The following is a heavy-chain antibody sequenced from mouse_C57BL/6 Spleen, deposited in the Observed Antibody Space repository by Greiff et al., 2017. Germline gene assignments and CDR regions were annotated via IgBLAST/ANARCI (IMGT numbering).Heavy chain of an antibody. CDR1: GYSITSGYY. CDR3: ARGLLRYFAY. J-gene: IGHJ3*01. CDR2: ISYDGSN. D-gene: IGHD1-1*01. Sequence: EVHLVESGPGLVKPSQSLSLTCSVTGYSITSGYYWNWIRQFPGNKLEWMGYISYDGSNNYNPSLKNRISITRDTSKNQFFLKLNSVTTEDTATYYCARGLLRYFAYWGQGTLVTVSA. V-gene: IGHV3-6*01.